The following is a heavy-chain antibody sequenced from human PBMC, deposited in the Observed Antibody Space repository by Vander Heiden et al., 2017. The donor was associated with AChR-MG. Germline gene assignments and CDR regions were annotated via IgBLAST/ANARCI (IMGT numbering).Heavy chain of an antibody. V-gene: IGHV5-10-1*03. CDR2: IDPSDSYT. CDR1: GYSFHSNW. D-gene: IGHD3-22*01. J-gene: IGHJ5*02. Sequence: ELQLVQSGAAAKKPGESLRTPCRGSGYSFHSNWISWVRQMPGKGLEWMGRIDPSDSYTNYSPSFQGHVTISADKSISTAYLQWSSLKASDTAMYYCARQTVVVISDNNWFDPWGQGTLVTVSS. CDR3: ARQTVVVISDNNWFDP.